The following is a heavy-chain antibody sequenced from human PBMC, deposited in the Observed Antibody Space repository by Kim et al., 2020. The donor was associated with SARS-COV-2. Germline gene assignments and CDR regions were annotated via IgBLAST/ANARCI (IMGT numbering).Heavy chain of an antibody. V-gene: IGHV3-30*04. CDR2: ISYDGSNK. CDR1: GFTFSSYA. Sequence: GGSLRLSCAASGFTFSSYAMHWVRQAPGKGLEWVAVISYDGSNKYYADSVKGRFTISRDNSKNTLYLQMNSLRAEDTAVYYCARVPSSSPSSSGFDYWGQGTLVTVSS. CDR3: ARVPSSSPSSSGFDY. D-gene: IGHD6-6*01. J-gene: IGHJ4*02.